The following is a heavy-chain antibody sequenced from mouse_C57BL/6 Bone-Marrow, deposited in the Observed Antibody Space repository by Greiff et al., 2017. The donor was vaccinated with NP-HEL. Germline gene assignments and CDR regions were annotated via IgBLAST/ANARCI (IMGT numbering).Heavy chain of an antibody. D-gene: IGHD1-1*01. CDR2: IRLKSDNYAT. CDR1: GFTFRTYW. J-gene: IGHJ4*01. V-gene: IGHV6-3*01. CDR3: TLLLGAMDY. Sequence: EVKLMESGGGLVQPGGSMKLSCVASGFTFRTYWLNCVRQSPEKGLEWVAQIRLKSDNYATHYAESVKGRFTISRDDSKSSVYLQMNNLRAEDTGIYYCTLLLGAMDYWGQGTSVTVSS.